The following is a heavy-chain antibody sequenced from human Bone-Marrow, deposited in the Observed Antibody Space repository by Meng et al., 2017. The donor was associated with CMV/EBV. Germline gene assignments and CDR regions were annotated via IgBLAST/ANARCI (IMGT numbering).Heavy chain of an antibody. D-gene: IGHD2-2*02. CDR1: GFTFSRYG. CDR2: IRYDGSNE. V-gene: IGHV3-30*02. J-gene: IGHJ4*02. CDR3: AIVAGYTDSV. Sequence: LTRAGSGFTFSRYGMHWVRQAPGKGLEWLAFIRYDGSNEYYADSVKGRFTISRDNSKNSLYVQMNRLRAQDTAVYYCAIVAGYTDSVWGQGTLVTVSS.